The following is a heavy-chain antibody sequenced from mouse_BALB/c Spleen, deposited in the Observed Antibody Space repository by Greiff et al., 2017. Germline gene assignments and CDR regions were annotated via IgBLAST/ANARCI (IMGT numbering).Heavy chain of an antibody. CDR2: ISYSGST. J-gene: IGHJ3*01. CDR3: ARGSRQGAWFAY. CDR1: GYSITSDYA. V-gene: IGHV3-2*02. D-gene: IGHD2-2*01. Sequence: EVKLVESGPGLVKPSQSLSLTCTVTGYSITSDYAWNWIRQFPGNKLEWMGYISYSGSTSYNPSLKSRISITRDTSKNQFFLQLNSVTTEDTATYYCARGSRQGAWFAYWGQGTLVTVSA.